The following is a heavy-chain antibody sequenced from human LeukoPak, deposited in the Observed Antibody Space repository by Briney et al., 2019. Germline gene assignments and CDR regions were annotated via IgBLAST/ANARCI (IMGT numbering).Heavy chain of an antibody. CDR3: ARTHIPQYDFWTASI. V-gene: IGHV3-21*01. Sequence: GGSLRLSCAASGFTFSTYGMIWVRQAPGKGPEWVSSISSISTYTHYADAVKGRFTISRDNTKNSLYLQMNSLRAEDTAVYYCARTHIPQYDFWTASIWGQGTLVAVSS. D-gene: IGHD3-3*01. J-gene: IGHJ4*02. CDR2: ISSISTYT. CDR1: GFTFSTYG.